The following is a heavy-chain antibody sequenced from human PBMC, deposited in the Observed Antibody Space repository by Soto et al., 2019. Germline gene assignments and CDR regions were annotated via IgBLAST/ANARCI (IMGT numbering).Heavy chain of an antibody. D-gene: IGHD3-10*01. CDR1: GGSFSSYT. V-gene: IGHV1-69*04. CDR2: IIPILALA. Sequence: SVKVSCKASGGSFSSYTISWGRKAPGQGLEWMGRIIPILALANYAQKFQGRVTITADKSTSTAYMELSSLRSEDTAVYYCARERLRGGFDYWGQGTLVTVSS. CDR3: ARERLRGGFDY. J-gene: IGHJ4*02.